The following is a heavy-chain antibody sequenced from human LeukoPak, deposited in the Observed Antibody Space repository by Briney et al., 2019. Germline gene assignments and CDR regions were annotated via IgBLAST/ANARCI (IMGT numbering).Heavy chain of an antibody. J-gene: IGHJ4*02. V-gene: IGHV6-1*01. D-gene: IGHD1-7*01. CDR2: TYYRSKWYT. Sequence: SQTLSLTCAISGDSVSSNIAAWDWVRQSPSSGLEWLGRTYYRSKWYTDYAVSLKSRITINADTSKNHFSLQLISVTPEDTAVYFCARGKRELGSLLFDSWGQGTLVTVSS. CDR1: GDSVSSNIAA. CDR3: ARGKRELGSLLFDS.